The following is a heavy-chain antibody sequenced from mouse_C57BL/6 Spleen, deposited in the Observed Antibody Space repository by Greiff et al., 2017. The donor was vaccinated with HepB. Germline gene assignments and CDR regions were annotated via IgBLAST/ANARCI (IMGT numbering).Heavy chain of an antibody. CDR1: GYTFTDYE. J-gene: IGHJ4*01. CDR2: IDPETGGT. V-gene: IGHV1-15*01. CDR3: TRSVVTTGAMDY. D-gene: IGHD2-2*01. Sequence: QVQLQQSGAELVRPGASVTLSCKASGYTFTDYEMHWVKQTPVHGLEWIGAIDPETGGTAYNQKFKGKAILTADKSSSTAYMELRSLTSEDSAVYYCTRSVVTTGAMDYWGQGTSVTVSS.